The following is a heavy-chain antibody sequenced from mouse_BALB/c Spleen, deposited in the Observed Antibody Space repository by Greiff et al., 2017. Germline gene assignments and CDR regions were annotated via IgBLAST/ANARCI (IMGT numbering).Heavy chain of an antibody. V-gene: IGHV14-3*02. CDR3: ARDYFDWFAY. Sequence: VQLKESGAELVKPGASVKLSCTASGFNIKDTYMHWVKQRPEQGLEWIGRIDPANVNTKYDPKFQGKATITADTSSNTAYLQLSSLTSEDTAVCYCARDYFDWFAYWGQGTLVTVSA. CDR1: GFNIKDTY. D-gene: IGHD1-1*01. J-gene: IGHJ3*01. CDR2: IDPANVNT.